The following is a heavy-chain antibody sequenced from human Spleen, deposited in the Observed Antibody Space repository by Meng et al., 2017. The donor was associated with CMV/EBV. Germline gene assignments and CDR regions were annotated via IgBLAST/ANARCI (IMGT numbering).Heavy chain of an antibody. Sequence: GGSLRLSCRASGFTFDDYAMHWVRQVPGKGLEWVSGISWNSDNRGYADSVKGRFTISRDNTKNSLYLQMNSLRAEDTAVYYCATQYGLDVWGQGTTVTVSS. CDR2: ISWNSDNR. CDR1: GFTFDDYA. J-gene: IGHJ6*02. CDR3: ATQYGLDV. V-gene: IGHV3-9*01.